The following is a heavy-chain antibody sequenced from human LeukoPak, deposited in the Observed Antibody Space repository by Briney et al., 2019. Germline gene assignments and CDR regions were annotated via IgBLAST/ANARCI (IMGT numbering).Heavy chain of an antibody. CDR1: GGFISSGGYY. CDR3: ARRDGYCSGGSCQYYFDY. D-gene: IGHD2-15*01. Sequence: SETLSLNCTVSGGFISSGGYYWSWIRQHPGKGLEWIGYIYYSGSTNYNPSLKSRVTISVDTSKNQFSLKLSSVTAADTAVYYCARRDGYCSGGSCQYYFDYWCQGTLVTVSS. V-gene: IGHV4-31*03. CDR2: IYYSGST. J-gene: IGHJ4*02.